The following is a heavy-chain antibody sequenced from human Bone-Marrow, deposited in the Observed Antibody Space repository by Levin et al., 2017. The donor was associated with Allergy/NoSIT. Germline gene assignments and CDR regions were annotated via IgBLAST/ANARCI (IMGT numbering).Heavy chain of an antibody. CDR2: INPNSGGT. V-gene: IGHV1-2*02. CDR1: GYTFTGYY. D-gene: IGHD2-2*01. Sequence: ASVKVSCKASGYTFTGYYMHWVRQAPGQGLEWMGWINPNSGGTNYAQKFQGRVTMTRDTSISTAYMELSRLGSDDTAVYYCATSVVVVPAAADAFDIWGQGTMVTVSS. J-gene: IGHJ3*02. CDR3: ATSVVVVPAAADAFDI.